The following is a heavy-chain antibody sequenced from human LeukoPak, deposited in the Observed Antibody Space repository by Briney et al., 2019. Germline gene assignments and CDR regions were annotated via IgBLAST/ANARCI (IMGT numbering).Heavy chain of an antibody. CDR2: INPNSGGT. Sequence: ASVKVSCKASGYTFTGYYMHWVRQAPGQGLEWMGWINPNSGGTNYAQKFQGRVTMTRDTSISTAYMELSRLRSDDTAVYYCARAWDTGLLWFGEPNGSAFDIWGQGTMVTVSS. CDR1: GYTFTGYY. J-gene: IGHJ3*02. D-gene: IGHD3-10*01. CDR3: ARAWDTGLLWFGEPNGSAFDI. V-gene: IGHV1-2*02.